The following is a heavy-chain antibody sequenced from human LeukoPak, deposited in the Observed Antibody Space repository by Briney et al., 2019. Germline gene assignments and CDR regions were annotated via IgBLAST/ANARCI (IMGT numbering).Heavy chain of an antibody. V-gene: IGHV1-2*02. Sequence: ASVKVSCKASGYTFTGYYMHWVRQAPGQGLEWMGWINPNSGGTNYAQKFQGRVTMTRDTSISTAYMELSRLRSDDTAVYYCARGRGIAAAGVLFAYWGQGTLVTVS. D-gene: IGHD6-13*01. J-gene: IGHJ4*02. CDR3: ARGRGIAAAGVLFAY. CDR1: GYTFTGYY. CDR2: INPNSGGT.